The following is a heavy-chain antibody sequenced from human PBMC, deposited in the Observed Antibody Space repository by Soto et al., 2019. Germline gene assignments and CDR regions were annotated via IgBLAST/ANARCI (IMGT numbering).Heavy chain of an antibody. D-gene: IGHD5-12*01. CDR3: VKDRAPRDGYKTQPGS. Sequence: GSLRLSCSACGFTFSIYAMHWVRQAPGKGLEYVSAVSTNGGTSYYADSVKGRFTISRDNSRNTLYLQMNSLRPEDTAVYYCVKDRAPRDGYKTQPGSWGLGTLVTGSS. CDR1: GFTFSIYA. J-gene: IGHJ5*02. CDR2: VSTNGGTS. V-gene: IGHV3-64D*06.